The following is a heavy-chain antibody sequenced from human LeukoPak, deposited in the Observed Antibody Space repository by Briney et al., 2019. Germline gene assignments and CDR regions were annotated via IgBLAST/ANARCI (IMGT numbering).Heavy chain of an antibody. D-gene: IGHD2-2*01. Sequence: GGSLRLSCAASGFTFSSYWMSWVRQAPGKGLEWVANIKQDGSEKYYVDSVKGRFTVSRDNAKDSLFLQMRSLRDEDTAVYYCARGPALYCTSSSCLDGVDWGQGTLVSVSS. J-gene: IGHJ4*02. CDR2: IKQDGSEK. CDR1: GFTFSSYW. V-gene: IGHV3-7*01. CDR3: ARGPALYCTSSSCLDGVD.